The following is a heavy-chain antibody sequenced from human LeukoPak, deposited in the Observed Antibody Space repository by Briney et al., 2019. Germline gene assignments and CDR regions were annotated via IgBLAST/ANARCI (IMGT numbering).Heavy chain of an antibody. Sequence: SETLSLTCSVSGGSISSGGYYWGWIRQPPGKGLEWIGTIYYSGSTYYNPSLKRRVTISVDTSKNQFSLKLSSVTAADTAVYYCARDHYYDSSGYTFGYWGQGTLVTVSS. CDR1: GGSISSGGYY. D-gene: IGHD3-22*01. V-gene: IGHV4-39*07. J-gene: IGHJ4*02. CDR2: IYYSGST. CDR3: ARDHYYDSSGYTFGY.